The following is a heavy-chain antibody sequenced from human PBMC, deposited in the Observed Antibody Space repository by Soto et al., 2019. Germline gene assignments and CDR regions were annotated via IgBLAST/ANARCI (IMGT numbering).Heavy chain of an antibody. CDR3: AREKFTMILGFYYFDF. Sequence: GASLRLSCAASVFTFSRYTMSWVRQAPGKGLEWVSAISGSGGSTYYADSVKDRFTISRDNSKNTLYLQINSLTAEDTAMYYCAREKFTMILGFYYFDFWGQGTLVTVSS. CDR1: VFTFSRYT. D-gene: IGHD3-22*01. CDR2: ISGSGGST. J-gene: IGHJ4*02. V-gene: IGHV3-23*01.